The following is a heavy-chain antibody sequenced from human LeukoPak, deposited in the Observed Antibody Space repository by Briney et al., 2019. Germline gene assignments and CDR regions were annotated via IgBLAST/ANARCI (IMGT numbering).Heavy chain of an antibody. V-gene: IGHV3-23*01. CDR3: AKGRSSGWSSSFDY. D-gene: IGHD6-19*01. CDR2: ISGSGGST. J-gene: IGHJ4*02. CDR1: GFTFSSYA. Sequence: GGSLRLSCAASGFTFSSYAMSWVRQAPGKGLEWVSAISGSGGSTYYADSVKGRFTISRDNSKNTLNLQMNSLRAEDTAVYYCAKGRSSGWSSSFDYWGQGTLVTVSS.